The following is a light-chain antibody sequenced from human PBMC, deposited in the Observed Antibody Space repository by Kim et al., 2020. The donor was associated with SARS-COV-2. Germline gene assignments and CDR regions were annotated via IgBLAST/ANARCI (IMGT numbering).Light chain of an antibody. CDR2: QDS. J-gene: IGLJ2*01. CDR3: KAWDSSTVV. CDR1: KLGDKD. Sequence: VPPGKTARITGGGDKLGDKDSSGYKQKPGQSPVLVIYQDSKRHAGIPERLSGFNPGHTATLTTRGTQAMDEDDYYCKAWDSSTVVFGGGTQLIV. V-gene: IGLV3-1*01.